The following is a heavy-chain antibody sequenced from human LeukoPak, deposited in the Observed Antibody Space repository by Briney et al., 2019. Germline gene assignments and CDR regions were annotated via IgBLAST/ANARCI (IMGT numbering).Heavy chain of an antibody. V-gene: IGHV4-39*07. Sequence: SETLSLTCTVSGGSISSSSYYWGWIRQPPGKGLEWIGSIYYSGSTYYNPSLKSRVTISVDTSKNQFSLKLSSVTAADTAVYYCARDLVSDFWSGYQPAGGAPPDWGQGTLVTVSS. D-gene: IGHD3-3*01. CDR2: IYYSGST. CDR1: GGSISSSSYY. CDR3: ARDLVSDFWSGYQPAGGAPPD. J-gene: IGHJ4*02.